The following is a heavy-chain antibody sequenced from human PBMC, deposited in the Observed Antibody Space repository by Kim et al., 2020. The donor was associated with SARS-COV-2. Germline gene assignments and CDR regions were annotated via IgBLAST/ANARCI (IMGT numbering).Heavy chain of an antibody. V-gene: IGHV3-53*01. CDR2: GTI. Sequence: GTIYYADSVEGRFTISRDNAKNTLHLQMNSLTAEDSAVYFCAREEGPLDYWGQGTLVTVSS. J-gene: IGHJ4*02. CDR3: AREEGPLDY.